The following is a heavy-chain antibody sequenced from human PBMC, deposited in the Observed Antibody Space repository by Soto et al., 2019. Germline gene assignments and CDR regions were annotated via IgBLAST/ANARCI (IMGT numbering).Heavy chain of an antibody. Sequence: GESLKISCKGSGYIFTNYWIGWVRQMPGKGLEWMGSVYPADSETRYSPSFQGQVTISADKSINTAYLQWSSLKASDTAMYYCARSGVMAINWFAPWGQGTLVTVSS. V-gene: IGHV5-51*01. CDR2: VYPADSET. J-gene: IGHJ5*02. CDR3: ARSGVMAINWFAP. CDR1: GYIFTNYW. D-gene: IGHD2-21*01.